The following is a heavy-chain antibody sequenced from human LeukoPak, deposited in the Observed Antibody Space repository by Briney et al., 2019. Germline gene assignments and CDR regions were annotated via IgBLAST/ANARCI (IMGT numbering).Heavy chain of an antibody. V-gene: IGHV4-39*01. D-gene: IGHD4-23*01. CDR2: MYHSGST. CDR3: ARHFDPNYGGYSAFDY. Sequence: SETLSLTCTVSGGSISSSSYYRGWIRQPPGKGLEWIGSMYHSGSTYYNPSLKSRVTISVDTSKSQFSLKLSSVTAADTAVYYCARHFDPNYGGYSAFDYWGQGTLVTVSS. J-gene: IGHJ4*02. CDR1: GGSISSSSYY.